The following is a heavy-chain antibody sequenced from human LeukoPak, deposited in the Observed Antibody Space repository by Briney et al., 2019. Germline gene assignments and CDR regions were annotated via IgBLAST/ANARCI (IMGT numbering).Heavy chain of an antibody. Sequence: SETLSLTCTVSGGSISSGGYYWSWIRQHPGKGLEWIGYIYYSGSTYYNPSLKSRVTISVDTSKNQFSLKLSSVTAADTAVYYCARSGWLLHIGFDYWGQGTLVTVSS. V-gene: IGHV4-31*03. D-gene: IGHD3-22*01. CDR3: ARSGWLLHIGFDY. CDR1: GGSISSGGYY. CDR2: IYYSGST. J-gene: IGHJ4*02.